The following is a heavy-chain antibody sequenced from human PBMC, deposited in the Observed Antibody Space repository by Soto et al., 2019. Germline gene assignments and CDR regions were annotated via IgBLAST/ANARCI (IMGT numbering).Heavy chain of an antibody. Sequence: NPSETLSLTCTVSGGSISSYYWSWIRQPPGKGLEWIGYIYYSGSTNYNPSLKSRVTISVDTSKNQFSLKLSSVTAADTAVYYCARLYCSSTSCYASYYYYMDVWGKGTTVTVSS. CDR1: GGSISSYY. V-gene: IGHV4-59*08. D-gene: IGHD2-2*01. CDR2: IYYSGST. CDR3: ARLYCSSTSCYASYYYYMDV. J-gene: IGHJ6*03.